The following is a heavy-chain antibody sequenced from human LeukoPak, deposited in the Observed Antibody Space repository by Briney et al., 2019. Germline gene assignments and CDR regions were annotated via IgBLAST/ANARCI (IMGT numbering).Heavy chain of an antibody. CDR3: ARNRLGYSSGWGPDDAFDI. D-gene: IGHD6-19*01. Sequence: GASVKVSCKASGYTFTTYEINWVRQATGQGLEWMGWMNPNSGNTVYAQKFQGRVTMTRDTSISTAYMELSRLRSDDTAVYYCARNRLGYSSGWGPDDAFDIWGQGTMVTVSS. CDR2: MNPNSGNT. V-gene: IGHV1-8*01. J-gene: IGHJ3*02. CDR1: GYTFTTYE.